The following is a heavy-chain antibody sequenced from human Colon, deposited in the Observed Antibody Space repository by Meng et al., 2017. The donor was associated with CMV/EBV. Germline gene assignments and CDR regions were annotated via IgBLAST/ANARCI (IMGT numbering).Heavy chain of an antibody. Sequence: VRLVQSGGGVVRPGRSRGLSCPASGFDFFNSAMHWVRQVPGKGLEWVTIISYDGSHALYADSVKGRFTISRDNSKNTLYLQMNSLRPEDTAVYYCASSFHGSGSPDHWGQGTLVTVSS. CDR1: GFDFFNSA. D-gene: IGHD3-10*01. J-gene: IGHJ5*02. CDR3: ASSFHGSGSPDH. CDR2: ISYDGSHA. V-gene: IGHV3-30-3*01.